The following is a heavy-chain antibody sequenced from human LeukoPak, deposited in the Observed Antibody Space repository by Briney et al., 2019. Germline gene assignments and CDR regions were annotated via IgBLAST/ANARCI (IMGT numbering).Heavy chain of an antibody. V-gene: IGHV1-8*03. CDR2: MNPNSGNT. CDR1: GYTFTSYD. J-gene: IGHJ4*02. Sequence: ASVKVSCKASGYTFTSYDINWVRQATGQGLEGMGWMNPNSGNTGYAQKFQGRVTITRNTSISTAYMELSSLRSDYTAVYYLASGRSGYSYGGYYCHYGPQGILVTVSS. D-gene: IGHD5-18*01. CDR3: ASGRSGYSYGGYYCHY.